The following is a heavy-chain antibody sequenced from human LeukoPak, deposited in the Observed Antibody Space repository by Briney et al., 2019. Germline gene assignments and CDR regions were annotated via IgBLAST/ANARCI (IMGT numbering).Heavy chain of an antibody. J-gene: IGHJ4*02. V-gene: IGHV4-4*07. CDR2: IYTSGST. CDR3: ARHSSRWYYFDS. Sequence: PSETLSLTCTVSGGSISSYYWSWIRQPAAKGREWIGRIYTSGSTNYNPSLNSRVTISVDTSKNQFSLKLSSVTAADTAMYYCARHSSRWYYFDSWGQGTLVTVSS. D-gene: IGHD6-19*01. CDR1: GGSISSYY.